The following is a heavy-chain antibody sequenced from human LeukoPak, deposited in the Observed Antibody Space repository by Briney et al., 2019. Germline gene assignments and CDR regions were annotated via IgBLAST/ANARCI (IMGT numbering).Heavy chain of an antibody. CDR3: ARGYSSGWSRSTPFDY. D-gene: IGHD6-19*01. V-gene: IGHV4-39*07. CDR2: IYYSGST. Sequence: GSLRLSCAASGFTVSSNYMSWVRQPPGKGLEWIGSIYYSGSTYYNPSLKSRVTISVDTSKNQFSLKLSSVTAADTAVYYCARGYSSGWSRSTPFDYWGQGTLVTVSS. CDR1: GFTVSSNY. J-gene: IGHJ4*02.